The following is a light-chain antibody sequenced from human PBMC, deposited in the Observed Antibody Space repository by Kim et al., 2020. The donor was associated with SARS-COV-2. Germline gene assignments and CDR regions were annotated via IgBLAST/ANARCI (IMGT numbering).Light chain of an antibody. CDR3: CSYAGSYTGV. V-gene: IGLV2-11*01. Sequence: GQSVTISCTGTSSDVGGYNYVSRYQQHPGKAPKLMIYDVSKRPSGVPDRFSGSKSGNTASLTISGLQAEDEADYYCCSYAGSYTGVFGGGTQLTVL. CDR2: DVS. J-gene: IGLJ2*01. CDR1: SSDVGGYNY.